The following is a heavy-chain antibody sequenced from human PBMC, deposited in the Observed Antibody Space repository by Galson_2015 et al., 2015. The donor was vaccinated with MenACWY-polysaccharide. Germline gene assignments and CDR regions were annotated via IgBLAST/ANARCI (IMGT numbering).Heavy chain of an antibody. CDR1: GGSFSTFS. Sequence: SVKVSCKAFGGSFSTFSFNWVRQAPGQGLEWMGRIIPGLDKPNYAQKFLGRATITADTSTGTAYMELSSLRSDDTAVYYCASLLGEAPAQTWAFDIWGQGAVVTVSS. J-gene: IGHJ3*02. CDR3: ASLLGEAPAQTWAFDI. CDR2: IIPGLDKP. D-gene: IGHD3-16*01. V-gene: IGHV1-69*02.